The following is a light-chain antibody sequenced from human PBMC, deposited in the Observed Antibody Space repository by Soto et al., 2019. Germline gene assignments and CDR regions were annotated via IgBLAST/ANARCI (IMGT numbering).Light chain of an antibody. V-gene: IGKV3-15*01. CDR1: QSVSGN. Sequence: EIVMTQSPATLSVSPGERATLSCRASQSVSGNLAWYQQKPGQAPRLLIYGALTRATGIPARFSGSGSGTEFTLTISSLQPDDFATYYCQQYKDYTYTFGQGTRVE. J-gene: IGKJ2*01. CDR2: GAL. CDR3: QQYKDYTYT.